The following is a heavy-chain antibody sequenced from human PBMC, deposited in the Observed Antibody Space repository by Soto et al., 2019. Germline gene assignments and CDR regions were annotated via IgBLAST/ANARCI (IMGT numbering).Heavy chain of an antibody. Sequence: GGSLRLSCAASGFTFSSYAMSWVRQAPGRGLEWVSSISAGGDSTYYADSVKGRFTITRDNSKNTLYLQMNSLRAADTAIYYCAKDHGYAGGWHTPYYFHSWGQGTLVIGS. D-gene: IGHD6-19*01. J-gene: IGHJ4*02. CDR1: GFTFSSYA. CDR2: ISAGGDST. CDR3: AKDHGYAGGWHTPYYFHS. V-gene: IGHV3-23*01.